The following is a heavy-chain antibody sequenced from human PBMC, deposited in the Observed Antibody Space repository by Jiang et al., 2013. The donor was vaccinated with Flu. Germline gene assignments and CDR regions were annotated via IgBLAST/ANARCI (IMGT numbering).Heavy chain of an antibody. CDR1: GASITSGDYY. Sequence: GSGLVKPSQTLSLTCTVSGASITSGDYYWSWIRQAPGKGLEWVGYIYYTGSTYYSPSLRSRVTISSDTSKNQFSLRVNSVTAADTVVYYCAREDYYYNGVDVWGQGTMVTVSS. CDR2: IYYTGST. V-gene: IGHV4-30-4*01. J-gene: IGHJ6*02. CDR3: AREDYYYNGVDV.